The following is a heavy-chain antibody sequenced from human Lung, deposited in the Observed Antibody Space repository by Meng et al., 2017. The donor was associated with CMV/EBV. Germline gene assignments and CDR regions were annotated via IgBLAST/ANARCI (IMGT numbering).Heavy chain of an antibody. V-gene: IGHV4-4*07. CDR2: ISASGTT. CDR3: ARDFGSSWYPNWFDP. Sequence: VHLQASGPERVTPSCPLFLSCTGSGHSITRYCWGLIRRPAGKGLDWIGRISASGTTRYTPSLKSRVTMTVDTSKNQFSLKLSSVTAADTAVYYCARDFGSSWYPNWFDPWGQGTLVTVSS. J-gene: IGHJ5*02. D-gene: IGHD6-13*01. CDR1: GHSITRYC.